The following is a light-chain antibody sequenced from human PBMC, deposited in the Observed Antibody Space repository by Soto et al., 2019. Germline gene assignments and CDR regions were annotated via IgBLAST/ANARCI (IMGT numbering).Light chain of an antibody. CDR3: QQYNSYSLT. CDR1: QSISSW. CDR2: DAS. V-gene: IGKV1-5*01. Sequence: DIQMTQSRATLYASVGDRVSITCRAIQSISSWLAWYQQKPGKAPKLLIYDASSLESGVPSRFSGSGSGTEITLTISSLQPDDFATYYCQQYNSYSLTFGGGTKVEIK. J-gene: IGKJ4*01.